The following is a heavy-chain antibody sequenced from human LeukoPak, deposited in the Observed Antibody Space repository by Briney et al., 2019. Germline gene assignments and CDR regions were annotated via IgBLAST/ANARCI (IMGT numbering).Heavy chain of an antibody. V-gene: IGHV3-21*01. J-gene: IGHJ4*02. D-gene: IGHD3-3*01. CDR3: ASGRWSDYLDY. CDR1: GFTFSNSS. Sequence: PGGSLRLSCAASGFTFSNSSMNWVRQAPGKGLEWVSSISSTSSYIYYADSVKGRFTISRDIAKNTLYLQMNSLRAEDTAVYYCASGRWSDYLDYWGQGTLVTVSS. CDR2: ISSTSSYI.